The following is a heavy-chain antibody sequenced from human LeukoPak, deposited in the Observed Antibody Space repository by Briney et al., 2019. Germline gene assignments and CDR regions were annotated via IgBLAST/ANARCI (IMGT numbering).Heavy chain of an antibody. CDR1: GGSISSGGYS. V-gene: IGHV4-30-2*01. CDR3: AREARDAFDI. CDR2: IYHSGST. J-gene: IGHJ3*02. Sequence: PSETLSLTCAVSGGSISSGGYSWGWIRQPPGKGLEWIGYIYHSGSTYYNPSLKSRVTISVDRSKNQFSLKLSSVTAADTAVYYCAREARDAFDIWGQGTMVTVSS.